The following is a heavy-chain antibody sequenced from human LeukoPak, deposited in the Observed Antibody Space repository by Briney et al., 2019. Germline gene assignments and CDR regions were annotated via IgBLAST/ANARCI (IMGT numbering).Heavy chain of an antibody. Sequence: GGSLRLSCAASGFTFSSYAVSWVRQAPGKGLEWVSAISGSGGSTYYADSVKGRFTISRDNSKNTLYLQMNSLRAEDTAVYYCAKLAALVGATRAFGYWGQGTLVTVSS. CDR1: GFTFSSYA. D-gene: IGHD1-26*01. V-gene: IGHV3-23*01. CDR2: ISGSGGST. J-gene: IGHJ4*02. CDR3: AKLAALVGATRAFGY.